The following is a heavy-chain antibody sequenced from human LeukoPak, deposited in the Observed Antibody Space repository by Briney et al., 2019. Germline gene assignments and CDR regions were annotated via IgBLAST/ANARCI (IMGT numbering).Heavy chain of an antibody. D-gene: IGHD3-10*01. V-gene: IGHV3-48*03. Sequence: GGSLRLSCAASGFTFSSYEMNWVRQAPGKGLEWVSYISSSGSTIYYADSVKGRFTISRDNAKNSLYLQMSSLRAEDTAVYYCARDLVWFGDPNNWFDPWGQGTLVTVSS. CDR3: ARDLVWFGDPNNWFDP. CDR1: GFTFSSYE. J-gene: IGHJ5*02. CDR2: ISSSGSTI.